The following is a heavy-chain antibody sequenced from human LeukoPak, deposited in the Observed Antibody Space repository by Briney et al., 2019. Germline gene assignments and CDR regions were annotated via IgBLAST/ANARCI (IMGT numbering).Heavy chain of an antibody. D-gene: IGHD3-10*01. CDR1: GYSISSGYY. Sequence: PSETLSLTCTVSGYSISSGYYWGWIRQPPGKGLEWIGSIYHSGSTYYNPSLKSRVTISVDTSKNQFSLKLSSVTAADTAVYYCARDHELKARGPFDYWGQGTLVTVSS. CDR2: IYHSGST. J-gene: IGHJ4*02. CDR3: ARDHELKARGPFDY. V-gene: IGHV4-38-2*02.